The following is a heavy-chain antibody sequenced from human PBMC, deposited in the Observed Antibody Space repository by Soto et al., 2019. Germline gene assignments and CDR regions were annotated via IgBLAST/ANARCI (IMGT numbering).Heavy chain of an antibody. CDR2: IYYSGST. D-gene: IGHD6-13*01. Sequence: SETLSLTCTVSGGSISSGDYYWSWIRQPPGKGLEWIGYIYYSGSTYYNPSLKSRVTISVDTSKNQFSLKLSSVTAADTAVYYCARGAGSSWFFIWGQGTLVTVSS. CDR1: GGSISSGDYY. J-gene: IGHJ4*02. V-gene: IGHV4-30-4*01. CDR3: ARGAGSSWFFI.